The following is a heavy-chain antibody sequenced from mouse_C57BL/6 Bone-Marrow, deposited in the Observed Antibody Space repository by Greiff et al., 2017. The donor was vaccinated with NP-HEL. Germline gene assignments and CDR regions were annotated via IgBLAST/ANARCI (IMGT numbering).Heavy chain of an antibody. D-gene: IGHD1-1*01. CDR2: IYPRSGNT. CDR3: ARGDYYGSSYDFDY. V-gene: IGHV1-81*01. Sequence: QVQLQQSGAELARPGASVKLSCKASGYTFTSYGISWVKQRTGQGLEWIGEIYPRSGNTYYNEKFKGKATLTAGKSSSTAYMELRSLTSEDSAVYFCARGDYYGSSYDFDYWGQGTTLTVSS. CDR1: GYTFTSYG. J-gene: IGHJ2*01.